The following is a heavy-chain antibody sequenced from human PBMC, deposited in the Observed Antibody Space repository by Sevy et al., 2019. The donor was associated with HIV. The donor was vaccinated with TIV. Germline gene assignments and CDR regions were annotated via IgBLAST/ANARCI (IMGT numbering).Heavy chain of an antibody. J-gene: IGHJ4*02. D-gene: IGHD6-19*01. CDR1: GFTFSSYG. Sequence: GGSLRLSCAASGFTFSSYGMHWVRQAPGKGLEWVAVIWYDGSNKYYADSVKGRFTISRDNSKNTLYLQMNSLRAEDTAVDYCAKTTGIAVAGNDYWGQGTLVTVSS. V-gene: IGHV3-33*06. CDR3: AKTTGIAVAGNDY. CDR2: IWYDGSNK.